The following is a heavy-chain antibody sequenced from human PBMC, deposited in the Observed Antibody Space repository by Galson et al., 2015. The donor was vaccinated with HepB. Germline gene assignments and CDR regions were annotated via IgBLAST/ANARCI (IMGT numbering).Heavy chain of an antibody. V-gene: IGHV3-7*03. CDR1: GFTFSSYW. CDR3: ARESSGREPVYGGYTFDY. D-gene: IGHD4-17*01. CDR2: IKQDGSEK. J-gene: IGHJ4*02. Sequence: SLRLSCAASGFTFSSYWMSWVRQAPGKRLEWVANIKQDGSEKHYVDSVKGRFTISRDNAKNSLYLQMNSLRAEDTAVYYCARESSGREPVYGGYTFDYWDQGTLVTVSS.